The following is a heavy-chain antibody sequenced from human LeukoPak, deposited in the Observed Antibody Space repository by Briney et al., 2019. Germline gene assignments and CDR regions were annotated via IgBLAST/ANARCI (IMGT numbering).Heavy chain of an antibody. D-gene: IGHD3-10*01. V-gene: IGHV4-31*03. CDR1: GASISTGGFY. CDR3: ARDHSYYFGSQTSTLDV. Sequence: SQTLSLTCTISGASISTGGFYWTWIRQPPGEGLEWIGYIYYTGSVDYNASLKSRLTISLDTSKNRYSLKLNSVTAADTAVYYCARDHSYYFGSQTSTLDVWGQGTAVTVSS. CDR2: IYYTGSV. J-gene: IGHJ6*02.